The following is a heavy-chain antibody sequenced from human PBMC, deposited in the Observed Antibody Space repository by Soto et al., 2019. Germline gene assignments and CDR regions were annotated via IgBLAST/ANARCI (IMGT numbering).Heavy chain of an antibody. Sequence: SGPTLVNPTETLTLTCTVSGFSLSNARMGVSWIRQPPGKALEWLAHIFSNDEKSYSTSLKSRLTISKDTSKSQVVLTMTNMDPVDTATYYCARIRSRTDLYSSRPSPQYYFDYWGQGTLVTVS. CDR1: GFSLSNARMG. CDR2: IFSNDEK. V-gene: IGHV2-26*01. D-gene: IGHD6-13*01. J-gene: IGHJ4*02. CDR3: ARIRSRTDLYSSRPSPQYYFDY.